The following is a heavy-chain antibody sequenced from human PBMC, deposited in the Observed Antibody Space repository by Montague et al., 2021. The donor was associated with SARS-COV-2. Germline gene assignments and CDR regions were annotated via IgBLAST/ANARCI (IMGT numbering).Heavy chain of an antibody. Sequence: SLRLSCAAFGFSLSSYWMSLVRQAPGKGLEWVANIKQDRSEQYDVYSVKGRFTISRDNAKNSLYLQMNSLRAEDTAVYYCARKTGGGYWGQGTLVTVSS. V-gene: IGHV3-7*03. CDR2: IKQDRSEQ. CDR3: ARKTGGGY. D-gene: IGHD3-16*01. J-gene: IGHJ4*02. CDR1: GFSLSSYW.